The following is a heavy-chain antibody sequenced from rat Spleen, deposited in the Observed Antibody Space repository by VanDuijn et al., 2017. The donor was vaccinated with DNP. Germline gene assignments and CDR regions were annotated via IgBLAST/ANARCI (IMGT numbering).Heavy chain of an antibody. CDR1: GFSLSTYG. V-gene: IGHV2S12*01. D-gene: IGHD1-4*01. CDR3: TRGRGRVPNWLAF. J-gene: IGHJ3*01. CDR2: MSSSGNT. Sequence: VQLKESGPGLVQPSQTLSLTCTVSGFSLSTYGVNWVRQPPGKGLEWSAAMSSSGNTYYNSALKSRLGISRDTSKSQLFVKMNSLPTEDTAIYFCTRGRGRVPNWLAFCGQGTLVTVSS.